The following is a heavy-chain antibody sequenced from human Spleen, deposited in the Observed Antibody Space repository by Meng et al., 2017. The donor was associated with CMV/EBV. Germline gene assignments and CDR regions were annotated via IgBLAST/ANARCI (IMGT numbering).Heavy chain of an antibody. CDR2: VKSEIDGATT. D-gene: IGHD6-19*01. J-gene: IGHJ4*02. Sequence: GESLKISCAASGSTFSNAWMNWVRQAPGKGLEWVGRVKSEIDGATTDYAAPVKGRFTISRDDSKNTVYMQLNSLKSEDTGVYYCTTGGVAGSWGQGTLVTVSS. CDR1: GSTFSNAW. V-gene: IGHV3-15*01. CDR3: TTGGVAGS.